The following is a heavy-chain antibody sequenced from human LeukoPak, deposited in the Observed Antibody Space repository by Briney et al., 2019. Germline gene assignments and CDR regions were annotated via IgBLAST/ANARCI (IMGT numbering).Heavy chain of an antibody. D-gene: IGHD2-2*01. Sequence: PSETLSLTCAVYGGSFSGYYWSWIRQPPGKGMAWIGEINHSGSTNYNPSLKSRVTISVDTSKNQFSLKLSSVTAADTAVYYCARGGVGYCRSTSCYWLQMRGVEFDYWGQGALVTVSS. CDR2: INHSGST. CDR1: GGSFSGYY. J-gene: IGHJ4*02. V-gene: IGHV4-34*01. CDR3: ARGGVGYCRSTSCYWLQMRGVEFDY.